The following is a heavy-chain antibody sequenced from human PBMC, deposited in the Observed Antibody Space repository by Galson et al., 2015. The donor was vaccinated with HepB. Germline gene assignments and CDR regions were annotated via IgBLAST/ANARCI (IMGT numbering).Heavy chain of an antibody. CDR2: ISYDGSNK. CDR1: GFTFSSYG. V-gene: IGHV3-30*18. Sequence: SLRLSCAASGFTFSSYGMHWVRQAPGKGLEWVAVISYDGSNKYYADSVKGRFTISRDNAKNTLYLQMNSLRAEDTAVYYCAKGTYYYDSSALDAFDIWGQGTMVPVSS. CDR3: AKGTYYYDSSALDAFDI. J-gene: IGHJ3*02. D-gene: IGHD3-22*01.